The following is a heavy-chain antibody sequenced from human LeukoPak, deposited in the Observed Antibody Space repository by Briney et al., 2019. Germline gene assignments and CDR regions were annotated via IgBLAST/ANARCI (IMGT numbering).Heavy chain of an antibody. CDR1: GYTFTSYG. Sequence: GASVKVSCKTSGYTFTSYGVSWVRQAPGQGLERMGWINTNTGNPTYAQGFTGRFVFSLDTSVSTAYLQISSLKAEDTAVYYCARVLIAAAADYWGQGTLVTVSS. V-gene: IGHV7-4-1*02. CDR2: INTNTGNP. J-gene: IGHJ4*02. D-gene: IGHD6-13*01. CDR3: ARVLIAAAADY.